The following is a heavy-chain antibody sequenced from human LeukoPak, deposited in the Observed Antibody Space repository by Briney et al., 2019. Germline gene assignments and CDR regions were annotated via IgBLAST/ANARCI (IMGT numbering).Heavy chain of an antibody. D-gene: IGHD6-19*01. CDR1: GFTFDSYA. V-gene: IGHV3-9*01. J-gene: IGHJ4*02. CDR3: AKGSRAVAGKGFDY. CDR2: ISWNSGSI. Sequence: GGSLRLSCAASGFTFDSYAMHWVRQAPGKGLEWVSGISWNSGSIGYADSVKGRFTISRDNAKNSLYLQMNSLRAEDTALYYCAKGSRAVAGKGFDYWGQGTLVTVSS.